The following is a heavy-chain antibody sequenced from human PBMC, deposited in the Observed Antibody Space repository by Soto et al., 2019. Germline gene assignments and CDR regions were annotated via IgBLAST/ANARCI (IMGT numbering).Heavy chain of an antibody. V-gene: IGHV1-18*01. D-gene: IGHD2-15*01. J-gene: IGHJ6*02. CDR3: ARYCVAPYYYYGMYV. CDR2: ISSYNGDT. CDR1: GYTFTRSG. Sequence: GASVKVSCKASGYTFTRSGISWVRQAPGQGPEWMGWISSYNGDTNYAQTFQGRVTMTTDTSTSTAYMELRSLRSDDTAVYYCARYCVAPYYYYGMYVWGQGTSVTVSS.